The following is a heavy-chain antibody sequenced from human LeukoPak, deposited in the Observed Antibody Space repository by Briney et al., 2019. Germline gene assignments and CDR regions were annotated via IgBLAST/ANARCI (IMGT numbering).Heavy chain of an antibody. CDR2: ISAYNGNA. Sequence: ASVKVSCKASGYTFTSYPISWVRQAPGQGLEWMGWISAYNGNANYAQKLQGRVTMTTDTSTSTAYMELRSLRSDDTTVYYCARFHSSGYYQLDYWGQGTLVTVSS. J-gene: IGHJ4*02. V-gene: IGHV1-18*01. CDR1: GYTFTSYP. CDR3: ARFHSSGYYQLDY. D-gene: IGHD3-22*01.